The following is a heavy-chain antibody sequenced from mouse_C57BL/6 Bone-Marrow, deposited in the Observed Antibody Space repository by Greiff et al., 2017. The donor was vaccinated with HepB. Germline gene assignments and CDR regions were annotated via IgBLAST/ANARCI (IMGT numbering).Heavy chain of an antibody. J-gene: IGHJ3*01. CDR3: TRSDDGYYRYWFAY. CDR2: IDPETGGT. V-gene: IGHV1-15*01. D-gene: IGHD2-3*01. CDR1: GYTFTDYE. Sequence: QVQLQQSGAELVRPGASVTLSCKASGYTFTDYEMHWVKQTPVHGLEWIGAIDPETGGTAYNQKFKGKAILTADKSSSTAYMELRSLTSEDSDVYYCTRSDDGYYRYWFAYGGQGTLVTVSA.